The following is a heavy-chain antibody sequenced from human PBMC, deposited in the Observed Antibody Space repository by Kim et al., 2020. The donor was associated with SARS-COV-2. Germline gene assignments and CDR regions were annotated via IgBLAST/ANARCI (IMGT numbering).Heavy chain of an antibody. D-gene: IGHD6-19*01. V-gene: IGHV1-24*01. J-gene: IGHJ4*02. CDR3: ACGWSFDY. CDR2: DGET. Sequence: DGETIYAQKFQGRVTMTEDTSTDTAYMELSSLRSEDTAVYYCACGWSFDYWGQGTLVTVSS.